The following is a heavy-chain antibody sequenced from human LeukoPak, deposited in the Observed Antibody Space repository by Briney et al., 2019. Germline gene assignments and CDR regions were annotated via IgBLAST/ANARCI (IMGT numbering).Heavy chain of an antibody. Sequence: GGSLRLSCAASGFTFSSYSMNGVRQAPGKGLEWVSSISSSSSYIYYADSVKGRFSISRDNAKNSLYLQMNSLRAEDTAVYYCARYAIVGATEPGIWGQGTMVTVSS. V-gene: IGHV3-21*01. CDR2: ISSSSSYI. D-gene: IGHD1-26*01. J-gene: IGHJ3*02. CDR3: ARYAIVGATEPGI. CDR1: GFTFSSYS.